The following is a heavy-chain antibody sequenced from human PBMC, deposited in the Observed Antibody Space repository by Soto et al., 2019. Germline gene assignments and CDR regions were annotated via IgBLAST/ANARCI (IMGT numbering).Heavy chain of an antibody. CDR2: IWYDGSNK. Sequence: QVQLVESGGGVVQPGRSLRLSCAASGFTFSSYGMHWVRQAPGKGLEWVAVIWYDGSNKYYADSVKGRFTISIDNSKSRRYLQMNCVRAEDTAVYYCATVSYGGTVVLDYWGQGTLVTVSS. CDR3: ATVSYGGTVVLDY. V-gene: IGHV3-33*01. J-gene: IGHJ4*02. D-gene: IGHD4-17*01. CDR1: GFTFSSYG.